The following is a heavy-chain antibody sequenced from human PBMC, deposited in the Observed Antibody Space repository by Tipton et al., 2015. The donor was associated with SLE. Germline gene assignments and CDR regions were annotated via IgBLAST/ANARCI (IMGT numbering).Heavy chain of an antibody. CDR1: GGSISSSSYY. Sequence: LRLSCTVSGGSISSSSYYWSWIRQPPGKGLEWIGYIYYSGSTNYNPSLKSRVTISIDSSNNQFSLRLSSVTAADTAVYFCARETTHTSNWRFDFWGPGTLVTVSS. J-gene: IGHJ4*02. CDR2: IYYSGST. D-gene: IGHD6-13*01. V-gene: IGHV4-61*01. CDR3: ARETTHTSNWRFDF.